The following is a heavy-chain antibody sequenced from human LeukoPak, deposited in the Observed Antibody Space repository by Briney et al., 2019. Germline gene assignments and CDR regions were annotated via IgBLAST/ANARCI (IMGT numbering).Heavy chain of an antibody. D-gene: IGHD1-26*01. CDR3: VKSGTWADFDS. J-gene: IGHJ4*02. CDR1: GFTFSSYG. Sequence: SGGSLRLSCSASGFTFSSYGMHWVRQATGGGLEYVSGICNKGGSTYYADSVKGRFNISRDNSKNTLHLQMSSLRADDTAVYYCVKSGTWADFDSWGQGTLVTVSS. CDR2: ICNKGGST. V-gene: IGHV3-64D*09.